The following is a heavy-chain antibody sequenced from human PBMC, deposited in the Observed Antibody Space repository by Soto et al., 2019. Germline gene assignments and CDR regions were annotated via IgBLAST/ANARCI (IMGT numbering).Heavy chain of an antibody. CDR2: ISSRDSYR. D-gene: IGHD3-10*01. CDR1: GFAFSSYA. J-gene: IGHJ4*02. Sequence: GGSLRLSCAASGFAFSSYAMNWVRQAPGKGLEWVSSISSRDSYRYYADSVKGRFTISRDNAENSLSLQMNSLRAEDTAVYFCARSRGGQEADYWGQGTLVTVSS. CDR3: ARSRGGQEADY. V-gene: IGHV3-21*01.